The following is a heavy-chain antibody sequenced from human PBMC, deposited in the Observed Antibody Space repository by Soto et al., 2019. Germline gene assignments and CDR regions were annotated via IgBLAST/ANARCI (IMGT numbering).Heavy chain of an antibody. V-gene: IGHV1-69*06. J-gene: IGHJ4*02. CDR1: GDSFSTLG. D-gene: IGHD6-19*01. CDR2: IIPMFGKG. CDR3: ATAHSSGWYFFDY. Sequence: QVQLVQSGAEVRKPGSSVQVSCKASGDSFSTLGINWVRQAPGQGLEWMGGIIPMFGKGRYAQRFQGRATLNADKSTSTAYMELSSLRSDDTAVYYCATAHSSGWYFFDYWGQGSLVTVSS.